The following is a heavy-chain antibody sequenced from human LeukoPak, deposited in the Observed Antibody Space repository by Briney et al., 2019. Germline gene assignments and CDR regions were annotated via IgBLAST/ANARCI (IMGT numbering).Heavy chain of an antibody. V-gene: IGHV1-8*01. CDR2: MNPNSGNT. D-gene: IGHD3-10*01. CDR1: GYTFTSYD. CDR3: ARVITMVRGVINPYGMDV. Sequence: GASVKVSCKASGYTFTSYDINWVRQATGQGLEWMGWMNPNSGNTGYAQKFQGRVTMTRNTSISTAYMELSSLRSEDTAVYYCARVITMVRGVINPYGMDVWGQGTTVTVSS. J-gene: IGHJ6*02.